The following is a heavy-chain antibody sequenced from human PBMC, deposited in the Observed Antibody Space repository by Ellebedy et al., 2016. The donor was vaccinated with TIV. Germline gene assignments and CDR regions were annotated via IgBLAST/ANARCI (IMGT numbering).Heavy chain of an antibody. Sequence: GGSLRLSCAASGFTFSSYSINWVRQAPGKGLEWVSYISSSSKTMYYADSVKGRLTISRDNAKNSLFLHMNSLRVEDTAVYYCAIFYLRGSYYETYWGQGTLVTVSS. D-gene: IGHD1-26*01. CDR1: GFTFSSYS. V-gene: IGHV3-48*01. J-gene: IGHJ4*02. CDR3: AIFYLRGSYYETY. CDR2: ISSSSKTM.